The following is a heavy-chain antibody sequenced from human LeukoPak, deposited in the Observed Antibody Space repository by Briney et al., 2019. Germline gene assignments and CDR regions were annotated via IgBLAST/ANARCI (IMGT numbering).Heavy chain of an antibody. CDR1: GYTFTGYY. CDR2: INPNSGGT. J-gene: IGHJ4*02. CDR3: ARVQWLVRGYFDY. V-gene: IGHV1-2*02. Sequence: EASVKGSCKASGYTFTGYYMHWVRQAPGQGLEWMGWINPNSGGTNYAQKFQGRVTMTRDTSISTAYMELSRLRSDDTAVYYCARVQWLVRGYFDYWGQGTLVTVSS. D-gene: IGHD6-19*01.